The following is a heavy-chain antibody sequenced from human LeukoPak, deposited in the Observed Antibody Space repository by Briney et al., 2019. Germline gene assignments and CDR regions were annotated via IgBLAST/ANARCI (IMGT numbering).Heavy chain of an antibody. J-gene: IGHJ6*03. CDR1: GFTFSSYS. Sequence: GGSLRLSCAASGFTFSSYSMNWVRQAPGKGLEWVSYISSSGSTIYYADSVKGRFTISRDNAKNSLYLQMNSLRAEDTAVYYCARDPHYYYYMDVWGKGTTVTVSS. V-gene: IGHV3-48*04. CDR3: ARDPHYYYYMDV. CDR2: ISSSGSTI.